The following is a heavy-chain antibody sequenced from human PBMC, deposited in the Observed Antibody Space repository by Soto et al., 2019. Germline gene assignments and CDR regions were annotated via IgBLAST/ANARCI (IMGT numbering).Heavy chain of an antibody. CDR2: INPNSGGT. D-gene: IGHD2-2*02. CDR3: ARNLVDCSSTSCYTGTGDY. J-gene: IGHJ4*02. Sequence: ASVKVSCKASGYTFTGYYMHWVRQAPGQGLEWMGWINPNSGGTNYAQKFQGRVTMTRDTSISTAYMELSRLRSDDTAVYYCARNLVDCSSTSCYTGTGDYWGQGTLVTAPQ. V-gene: IGHV1-2*02. CDR1: GYTFTGYY.